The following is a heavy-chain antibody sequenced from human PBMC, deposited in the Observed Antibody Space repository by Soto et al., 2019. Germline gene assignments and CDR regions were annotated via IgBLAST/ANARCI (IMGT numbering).Heavy chain of an antibody. CDR1: GFPFTSYG. D-gene: IGHD3-10*01. CDR2: ISYDGSNK. Sequence: QVQLVESGGGVVQPGRSLRLSCAASGFPFTSYGMHWVREGPGKGLEWLAVISYDGSNKFYADSVKGRFTISRDNSKNTRYLQMNRLRPEDTALYYCVGGQFYFDYRGQGTLVIVSS. V-gene: IGHV3-30*03. CDR3: VGGQFYFDY. J-gene: IGHJ4*02.